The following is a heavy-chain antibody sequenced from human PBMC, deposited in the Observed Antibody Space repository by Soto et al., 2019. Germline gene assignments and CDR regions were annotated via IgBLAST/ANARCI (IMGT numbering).Heavy chain of an antibody. CDR1: GGSFSGYY. V-gene: IGHV4-34*01. J-gene: IGHJ4*02. CDR2: INHSGST. Sequence: LSLTCAVYGGSFSGYYWSWIRQPPGKGLEWIGEINHSGSTNYNPSLKSRVTISVDTSKNQFSLKLSSVTAADTAVYYCARGVGYFDWSPIGYWGQGTLVTVSS. CDR3: ARGVGYFDWSPIGY. D-gene: IGHD3-9*01.